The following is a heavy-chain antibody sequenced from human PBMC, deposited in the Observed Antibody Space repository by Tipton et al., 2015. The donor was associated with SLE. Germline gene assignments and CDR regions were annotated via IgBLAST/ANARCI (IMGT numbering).Heavy chain of an antibody. J-gene: IGHJ4*02. CDR3: ARARSIAAAGYFDY. CDR2: ISSSGSTI. V-gene: IGHV3-48*04. D-gene: IGHD6-13*01. Sequence: SLRLSCAASGFTFSSYSMNWVRQAPGKGLERVSYISSSGSTIYYADSVKGRFTISRDNAKNSLYLQMNSLRAEDTAVYYCARARSIAAAGYFDYWGQGTLVTVSS. CDR1: GFTFSSYS.